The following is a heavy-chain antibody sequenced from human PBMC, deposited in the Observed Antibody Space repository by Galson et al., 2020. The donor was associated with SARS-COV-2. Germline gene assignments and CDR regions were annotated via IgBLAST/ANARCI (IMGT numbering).Heavy chain of an antibody. V-gene: IGHV1-18*01. CDR1: GYIFNTYG. D-gene: IGHD3-22*01. CDR2: ISGYNGDT. CDR3: ARDIYDSSGYQMGY. Sequence: ASVKVSCKASGYIFNTYGISWVRQAPGQGLKWMGWISGYNGDTILAQKLQGRVTMTTDTSQRTVYMELRSLISDDTAVYYCARDIYDSSGYQMGYWGQGTLVTVSS. J-gene: IGHJ4*02.